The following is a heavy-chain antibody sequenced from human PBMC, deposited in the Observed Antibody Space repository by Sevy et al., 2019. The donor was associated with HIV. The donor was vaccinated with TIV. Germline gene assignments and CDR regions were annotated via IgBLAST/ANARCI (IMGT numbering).Heavy chain of an antibody. CDR1: GGTFSGYA. CDR2: IIPIFGTA. D-gene: IGHD3-16*02. Sequence: ASVKVSCKASGGTFSGYAMSWVRQAPGQGLEWMGGIIPIFGTANYAQKFQGRVTITADESTSTAYMELSSLRSEDTAVYYCASDVSDNAFDVWGQRSMVTVSS. V-gene: IGHV1-69*13. J-gene: IGHJ3*01. CDR3: ASDVSDNAFDV.